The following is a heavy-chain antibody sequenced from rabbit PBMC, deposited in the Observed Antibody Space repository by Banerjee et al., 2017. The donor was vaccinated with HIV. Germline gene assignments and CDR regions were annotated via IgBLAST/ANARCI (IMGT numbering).Heavy chain of an antibody. CDR1: GFDFSSYG. Sequence: QEQLVESGGGLVQPGGSLKLSCKASGFDFSSYGVSWVRQAPGKGLEWIGYIDPVFGSTYYASWVNGRFTISSHNAQNTLYLRLNSLTAADTATYFCVRDRGYSSGWGATRLDLWGPGTLVTVS. J-gene: IGHJ3*01. D-gene: IGHD4-1*01. CDR3: VRDRGYSSGWGATRLDL. V-gene: IGHV1S47*01. CDR2: IDPVFGST.